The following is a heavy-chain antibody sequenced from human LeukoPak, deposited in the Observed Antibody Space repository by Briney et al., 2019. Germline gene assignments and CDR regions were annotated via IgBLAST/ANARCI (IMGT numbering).Heavy chain of an antibody. CDR1: GFTFSSYA. V-gene: IGHV3-23*01. Sequence: GGSLRLSCAASGFTFSSYAMTWVRQAPGKGLEWVSTISGRDGSTFYADSVKGRFTISRDNSKNTLYLQMNSLRAEDTAVYYCAKDRSCSGSSCNVGSWGQGTMVTVSS. D-gene: IGHD2-2*01. CDR3: AKDRSCSGSSCNVGS. J-gene: IGHJ3*01. CDR2: ISGRDGST.